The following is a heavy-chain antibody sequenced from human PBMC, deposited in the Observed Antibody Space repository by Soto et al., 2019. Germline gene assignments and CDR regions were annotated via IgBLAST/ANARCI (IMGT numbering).Heavy chain of an antibody. J-gene: IGHJ4*02. CDR1: GFTFGSYG. Sequence: ESGGGVVQPGRSLRLSCAASGFTFGSYGMHWVRQAPGKGLEWVAVISYDGSNKYYADSVKGRFTISRDNSKNTLYLQMNSLRAEDTAVYYCAKDRRGSYKGDYWGQGTLVTVSS. CDR3: AKDRRGSYKGDY. D-gene: IGHD3-10*01. CDR2: ISYDGSNK. V-gene: IGHV3-30*18.